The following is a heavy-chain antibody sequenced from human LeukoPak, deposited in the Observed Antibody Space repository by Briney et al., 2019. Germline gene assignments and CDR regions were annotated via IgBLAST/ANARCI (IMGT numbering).Heavy chain of an antibody. CDR1: GYTFTSYD. Sequence: ASVKVSCKASGYTFTSYDINWVRQATGQGLEWMGWMNPNSGNTGYAQKFQGRVTMTRNTSISTAYMELSSLRSEDTAVYYCASLFCSSTSRSYNWFDPWGQGTLVTVSS. CDR3: ASLFCSSTSRSYNWFDP. V-gene: IGHV1-8*01. D-gene: IGHD2-2*01. CDR2: MNPNSGNT. J-gene: IGHJ5*02.